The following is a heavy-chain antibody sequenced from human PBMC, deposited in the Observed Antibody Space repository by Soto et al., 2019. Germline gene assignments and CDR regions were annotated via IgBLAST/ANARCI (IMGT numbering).Heavy chain of an antibody. J-gene: IGHJ6*02. Sequence: SLTCTVSGGSISSGDYYWSWVRPPPGKGLEWIGYIYYSGSAYYNPSLKSRVTISVDTSKNQFSLKLSSVTAADTAVYYCATPGYYYYYYGMDVWGQGTTVTVSS. CDR1: GGSISSGDYY. CDR2: IYYSGSA. CDR3: ATPGYYYYYYGMDV. V-gene: IGHV4-30-4*01.